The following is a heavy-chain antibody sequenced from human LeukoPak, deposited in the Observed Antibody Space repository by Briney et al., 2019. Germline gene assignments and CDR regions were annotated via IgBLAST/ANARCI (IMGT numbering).Heavy chain of an antibody. CDR2: IYYSGST. D-gene: IGHD6-19*01. V-gene: IGHV4-59*01. J-gene: IGHJ1*01. Sequence: SETLSLTCTVSGGSISSYYWSWIRQPPGKGLEWIGYIYYSGSTNYNPSLKSRVTISVDTSKNQFSLKLSSVTAADTAVYYCATVPYSSAEYFQHWGQGTLVTVSS. CDR1: GGSISSYY. CDR3: ATVPYSSAEYFQH.